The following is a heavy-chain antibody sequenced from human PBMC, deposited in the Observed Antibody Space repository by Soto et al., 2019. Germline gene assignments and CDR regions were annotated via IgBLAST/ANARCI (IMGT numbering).Heavy chain of an antibody. CDR2: IKQDGSEK. CDR1: GFTFSSYW. J-gene: IGHJ4*02. D-gene: IGHD2-15*01. V-gene: IGHV3-7*04. CDR3: AKEWADATFDY. Sequence: GGSLRLSCAASGFTFSSYWMSWVRQAPGKGLEWVANIKQDGSEKYYVESVKGRLTISRDNAKNSLYLQMNSLRAEDTAVYYCAKEWADATFDYWGQGTLVTVSS.